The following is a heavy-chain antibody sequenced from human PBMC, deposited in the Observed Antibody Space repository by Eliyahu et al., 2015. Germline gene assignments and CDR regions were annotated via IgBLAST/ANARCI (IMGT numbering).Heavy chain of an antibody. D-gene: IGHD3-16*01. Sequence: QVQLQESGPGLVKPSQXLSLXXXVXGGPLSSGGYYWSWIRQHPGKGLEWIGYIYYSGSTYYNPSLKSRVTISVDTSKNQFSLKLSSVTAADTAVYYCARGGWFDPWGQGTLVTVSS. CDR1: GGPLSSGGYY. V-gene: IGHV4-31*03. J-gene: IGHJ5*02. CDR2: IYYSGST. CDR3: ARGGWFDP.